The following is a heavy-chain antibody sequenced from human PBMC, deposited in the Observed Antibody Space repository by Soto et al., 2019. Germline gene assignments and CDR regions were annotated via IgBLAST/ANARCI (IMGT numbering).Heavy chain of an antibody. CDR1: GGSFSCYY. CDR3: ARGHEAQGENWFDP. CDR2: INHSGST. V-gene: IGHV4-34*01. J-gene: IGHJ5*02. Sequence: PSETLSLTCAVYGGSFSCYYWSWIRQPPGKGLEWIGEINHSGSTNYNPSLKSRVTISVDTSKNQFSLKLSSVTAADTAVYYCARGHEAQGENWFDPWGQGTLVTVSS.